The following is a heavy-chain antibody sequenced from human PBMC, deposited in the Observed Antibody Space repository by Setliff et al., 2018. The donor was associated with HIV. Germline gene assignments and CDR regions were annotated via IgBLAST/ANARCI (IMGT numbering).Heavy chain of an antibody. J-gene: IGHJ6*03. V-gene: IGHV4-4*07. CDR2: IYTSGST. CDR1: GGSIRIYY. Sequence: KTSETLSLTCTVSGGSIRIYYWNWIRQPAGKGLEWIGHIYTSGSTNYNPSLKSRVTMSVDTSKNQFSLKLSSVTAADTAVYYCARDVPWGDYYYYMDVWGKGTTVTVSS. CDR3: ARDVPWGDYYYYMDV. D-gene: IGHD3-16*01.